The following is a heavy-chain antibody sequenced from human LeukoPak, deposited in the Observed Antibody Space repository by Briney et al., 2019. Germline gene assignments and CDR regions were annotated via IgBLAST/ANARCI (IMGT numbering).Heavy chain of an antibody. D-gene: IGHD3-22*01. CDR3: ARTSGADFSTYYYDSSGYHDAFDI. CDR2: IYPGDSDT. V-gene: IGHV5-51*01. CDR1: GYSFTSYW. J-gene: IGHJ3*02. Sequence: RGESLKISCKGSGYSFTSYWIGWVRQMPGKGLEWMGIIYPGDSDTRYSPSFQGQVTISADKSISTAYLQWSSLKASDTAMYYCARTSGADFSTYYYDSSGYHDAFDIWGQGTMVTVSS.